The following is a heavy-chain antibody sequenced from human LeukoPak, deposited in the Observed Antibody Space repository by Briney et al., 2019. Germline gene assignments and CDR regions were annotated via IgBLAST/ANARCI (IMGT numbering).Heavy chain of an antibody. D-gene: IGHD3-10*01. CDR2: MNPNSGDT. CDR3: ARGHYFDTFDI. J-gene: IGHJ3*02. CDR1: GYTFTSYD. V-gene: IGHV1-8*01. Sequence: ASVKVSCKASGYTFTSYDINWVRQATGQGLEWMGWMNPNSGDTVYAQKFQGRVTMTRNTSINTAYMELSSLRSEDTAVYFCARGHYFDTFDIWGQGTRVSVSS.